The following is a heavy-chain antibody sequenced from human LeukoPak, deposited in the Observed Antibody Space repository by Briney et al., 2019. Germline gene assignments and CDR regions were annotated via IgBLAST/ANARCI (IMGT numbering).Heavy chain of an antibody. V-gene: IGHV3-30-3*01. CDR2: MSRDGSVN. J-gene: IGHJ1*01. Sequence: HPWGSLRLSCAASGFTFSSYPIHWVRQAPGKGLEWVAVMSRDGSVNYYADSVKGRFTISRDNSKNTLYLQMNSLRAEDTAVYYCAREGTRGSFQHWGQGTLVTVSS. CDR1: GFTFSSYP. CDR3: AREGTRGSFQH. D-gene: IGHD2-15*01.